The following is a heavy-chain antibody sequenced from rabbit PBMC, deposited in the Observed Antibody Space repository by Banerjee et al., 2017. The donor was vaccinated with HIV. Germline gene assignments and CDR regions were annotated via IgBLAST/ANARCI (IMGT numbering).Heavy chain of an antibody. Sequence: QEQLVESGGGLVTTGASLTLSCTASGFSFSSVYHTCWVRQAPGKGLEWIACIITGSGSTYYASWVNGRFTISKTSSTTVTLQMTSLTAADTAIYFCARGANYPGDGCDLWGPGTLVTVS. J-gene: IGHJ4*01. CDR1: GFSFSSVYH. V-gene: IGHV1S45*01. CDR2: IITGSGST. CDR3: ARGANYPGDGCDL. D-gene: IGHD7-1*01.